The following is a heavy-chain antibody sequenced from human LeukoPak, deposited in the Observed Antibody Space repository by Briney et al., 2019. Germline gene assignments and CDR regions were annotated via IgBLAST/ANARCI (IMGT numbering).Heavy chain of an antibody. CDR3: ARSPLVPAATYFDY. D-gene: IGHD2-2*01. CDR2: IIPIFGTA. CDR1: GGTFSSYA. J-gene: IGHJ4*02. V-gene: IGHV1-69*06. Sequence: ASVKVSCKASGGTFSSYAISWVRQAPGQGLEWMGGIIPIFGTANYAQKFQGRVTITADKSTSTAYMELSSLRSEDTAVYYCARSPLVPAATYFDYWGQGTLVTVSS.